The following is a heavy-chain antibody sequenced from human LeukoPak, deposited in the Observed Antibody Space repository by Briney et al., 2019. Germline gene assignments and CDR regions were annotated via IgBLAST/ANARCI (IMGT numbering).Heavy chain of an antibody. CDR2: VKQDGSEK. D-gene: IGHD6-6*01. CDR1: GFTFSSHW. Sequence: GGSLRLSCAASGFTFSSHWMIWVRQAPGKGLEWVANVKQDGSEKYHVDSVKGRFTISRVNAKNSLYLQMNSLRVEDTAVYYCATGRAAHLFDYWGQGTLVTVSS. V-gene: IGHV3-7*01. CDR3: ATGRAAHLFDY. J-gene: IGHJ4*02.